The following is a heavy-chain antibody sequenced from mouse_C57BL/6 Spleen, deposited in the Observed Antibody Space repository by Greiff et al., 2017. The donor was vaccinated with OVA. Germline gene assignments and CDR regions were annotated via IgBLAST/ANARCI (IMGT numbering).Heavy chain of an antibody. D-gene: IGHD1-1*01. CDR3: ARHEDPDYYGTPAWFAY. V-gene: IGHV1-62-2*01. Sequence: QVQLQQSGAELVKPGASVKLSCKASGYTFTEYTIHWVKQRSGQGLEWIGWFYPGSGSIKYNEKFKDKATLTADKSSSTVYMELSRLTSEDSAVYFCARHEDPDYYGTPAWFAYWGQGTLVTVSA. CDR1: GYTFTEYT. CDR2: FYPGSGSI. J-gene: IGHJ3*01.